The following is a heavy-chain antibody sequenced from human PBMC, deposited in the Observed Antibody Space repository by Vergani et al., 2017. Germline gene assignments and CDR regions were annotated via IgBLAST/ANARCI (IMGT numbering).Heavy chain of an antibody. CDR3: ARGDSEHPRYYDFWSGYYPFDY. D-gene: IGHD3-3*01. CDR1: GGSISSSSYY. CDR2: IYYSGST. J-gene: IGHJ4*02. V-gene: IGHV4-39*01. Sequence: QLQLQESGPGLVKPSETLSLTCTVSGGSISSSSYYWGWIRQPXGKGLEWIGSIYYSGSTYYNPSLKSRVTISVDTSKNQLSLKLSSVTAADTAVYYCARGDSEHPRYYDFWSGYYPFDYWGQGTLVTVSS.